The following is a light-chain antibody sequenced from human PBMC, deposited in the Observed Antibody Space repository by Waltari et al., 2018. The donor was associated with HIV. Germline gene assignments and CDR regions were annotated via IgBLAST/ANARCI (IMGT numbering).Light chain of an antibody. V-gene: IGKV1-39*01. CDR2: AAS. CDR3: QQTFTTPLT. J-gene: IGKJ4*01. Sequence: DIQIIQSPSSLSASIGDRVTITCQTSQYINMYLNWYQQKPGKAPSLLIFAASTLYTGVPSRFSASASGTTFSLAISSLQPDDIATYYCQQTFTTPLTFGAGTKIEI. CDR1: QYINMY.